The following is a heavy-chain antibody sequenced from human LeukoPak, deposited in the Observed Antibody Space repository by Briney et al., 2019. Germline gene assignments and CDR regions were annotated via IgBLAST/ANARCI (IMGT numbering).Heavy chain of an antibody. J-gene: IGHJ4*02. CDR3: ARGRGTGTNTGALDF. D-gene: IGHD7-27*01. CDR2: IYYSGST. V-gene: IGHV4-31*03. Sequence: SETLSLTCTVSGGSISSGGSYWSWIRQHPGKGLEWIGYIYYSGSTYYNPSLKSRITISVDRSENQFSLKLSSLTAADTAVYYCARGRGTGTNTGALDFWGQGTLVTVSS. CDR1: GGSISSGGSY.